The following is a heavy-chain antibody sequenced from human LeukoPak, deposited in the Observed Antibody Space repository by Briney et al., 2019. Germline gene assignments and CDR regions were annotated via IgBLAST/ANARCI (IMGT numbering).Heavy chain of an antibody. CDR2: IDARGDDT. J-gene: IGHJ6*04. D-gene: IGHD3-9*01. Sequence: GGSLTLSCAASGFTFNNYAMTWVRQAPGKGLEWVSAIDARGDDTFYADFVRGRFTVSRDNVKNMVHLQMNSLRAEDSAFYYCAKSPRYFYGVEVWGRGPRVPVPS. CDR3: AKSPRYFYGVEV. CDR1: GFTFNNYA. V-gene: IGHV3-23*01.